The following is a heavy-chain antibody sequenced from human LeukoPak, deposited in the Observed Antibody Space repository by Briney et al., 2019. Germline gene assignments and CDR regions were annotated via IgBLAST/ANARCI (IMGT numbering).Heavy chain of an antibody. V-gene: IGHV1-2*04. CDR1: GYTFTGYY. Sequence: ASVKVSCKASGYTFTGYYMHWVRQAPGQGLEWMGWINPNSGGTNYARKFQGWVTMTRDTSISTAYMELSRLRSDDTAVYYCARSDRLPAPFDYWGQGTLVTVSS. J-gene: IGHJ4*02. CDR3: ARSDRLPAPFDY. D-gene: IGHD2-2*01. CDR2: INPNSGGT.